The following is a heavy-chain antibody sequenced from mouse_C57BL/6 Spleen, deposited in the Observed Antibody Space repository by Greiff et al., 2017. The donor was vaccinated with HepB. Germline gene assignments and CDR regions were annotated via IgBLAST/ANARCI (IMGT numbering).Heavy chain of an antibody. D-gene: IGHD1-1*01. Sequence: VQLKESGPELVKPGASVKISCKASGYSFTDYNMNWVKQSNGKSLEWIGVINPNYGTTSYNQKFKGKATLTVDQSSSTAYMQLNSLTSEDSAVYYCARGGIYYYGSKGSYFDYWGQGTTLTVSS. V-gene: IGHV1-39*01. CDR1: GYSFTDYN. CDR3: ARGGIYYYGSKGSYFDY. J-gene: IGHJ2*01. CDR2: INPNYGTT.